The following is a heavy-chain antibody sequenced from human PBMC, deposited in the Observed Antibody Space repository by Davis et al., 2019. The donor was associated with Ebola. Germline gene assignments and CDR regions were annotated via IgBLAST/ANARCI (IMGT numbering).Heavy chain of an antibody. CDR1: GFTFSSLA. CDR2: ITSSGDNT. J-gene: IGHJ4*02. V-gene: IGHV3-23*01. Sequence: GESLKISCAASGFTFSSLAMSWVRQAPGEGLEWISGITSSGDNTHYADSVKSRFIISRDNSKGTLYLQMNSLRADDTAVYYCARQSRAVVVAGTIDYWGQGTLVTVSS. CDR3: ARQSRAVVVAGTIDY. D-gene: IGHD6-19*01.